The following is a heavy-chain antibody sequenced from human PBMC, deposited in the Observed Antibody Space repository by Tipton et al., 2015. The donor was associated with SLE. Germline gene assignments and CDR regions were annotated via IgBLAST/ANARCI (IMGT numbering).Heavy chain of an antibody. CDR1: GASISSGNYY. J-gene: IGHJ5*02. CDR2: IYYSGST. Sequence: TLSLTCTVSGASISSGNYYWSWIRQPPGKGLEWIGYIYYSGSTNYNPSLKSRVTISVDTSKNQFSLKLSSVTAADTAVYYCAREIDPAAGYEFTWFDPWGQGTLVTVSS. CDR3: AREIDPAAGYEFTWFDP. D-gene: IGHD6-13*01. V-gene: IGHV4-61*01.